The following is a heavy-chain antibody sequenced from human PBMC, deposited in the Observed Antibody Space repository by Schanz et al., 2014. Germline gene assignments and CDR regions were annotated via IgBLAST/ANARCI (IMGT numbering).Heavy chain of an antibody. V-gene: IGHV1-2*02. CDR3: ARAVGGYDPAGALDS. D-gene: IGHD5-12*01. CDR2: INPNSGTT. J-gene: IGHJ4*02. CDR1: GYTFTGYY. Sequence: QVQLVQSGAEMKKPGASVKVSCKASGYTFTGYYMHWVRQAPGQELEWMGWINPNSGTTNYAQKFQGGVAITSGTSTSTADMELSRLKSDDATVNYCARAVGGYDPAGALDSWGQGSLVTVSS.